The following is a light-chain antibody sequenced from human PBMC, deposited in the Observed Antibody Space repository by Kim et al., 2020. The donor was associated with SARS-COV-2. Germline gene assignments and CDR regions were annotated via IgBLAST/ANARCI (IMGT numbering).Light chain of an antibody. V-gene: IGLV2-23*01. CDR1: SSDVGSYNL. Sequence: GKSTTISGTGTSSDVGSYNLVSWYQQHPGKAPKLMIYEGSKRPSGVPNRFSGSKSGNTASLTISGLQAEDEADYYCCSYAGSSTVVFGGGTQLTVL. J-gene: IGLJ2*01. CDR3: CSYAGSSTVV. CDR2: EGS.